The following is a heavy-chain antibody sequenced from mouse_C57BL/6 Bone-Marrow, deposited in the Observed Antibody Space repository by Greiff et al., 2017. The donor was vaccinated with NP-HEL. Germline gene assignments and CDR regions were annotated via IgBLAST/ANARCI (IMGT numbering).Heavy chain of an antibody. CDR3: ARQGLRLFDY. V-gene: IGHV5-6*01. Sequence: EVHLVESGGDLVKPGGSLKLSCAASGFTFSSYGMSWVRQTPDKRLEWVATISSGGSYTYYLDSVKGRFTISRDNAKNTLYLQMSSLKSEDTAMYYCARQGLRLFDYWGQGTTLTVSS. J-gene: IGHJ2*01. D-gene: IGHD2-4*01. CDR1: GFTFSSYG. CDR2: ISSGGSYT.